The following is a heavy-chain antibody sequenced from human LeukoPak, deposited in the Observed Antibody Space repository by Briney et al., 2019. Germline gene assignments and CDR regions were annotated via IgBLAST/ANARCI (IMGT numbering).Heavy chain of an antibody. Sequence: ASVKVSFTASAYTFTSNGISRVRLAPGQGLEWMGWISAYNGNTNYAQKLQGRVTMTTDTSTSTAYMELRSLRSDDTAVYDCARGPYFSGCTCCSQYFDYWGQGTLVTVSS. J-gene: IGHJ4*02. CDR1: AYTFTSNG. D-gene: IGHD2-15*01. CDR3: ARGPYFSGCTCCSQYFDY. CDR2: ISAYNGNT. V-gene: IGHV1-18*01.